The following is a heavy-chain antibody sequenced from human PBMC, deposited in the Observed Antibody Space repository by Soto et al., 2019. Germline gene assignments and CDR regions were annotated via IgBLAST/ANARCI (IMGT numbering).Heavy chain of an antibody. J-gene: IGHJ5*01. CDR3: ARAGDAGCYCSDS. V-gene: IGHV3-7*01. D-gene: IGHD2-15*01. CDR2: TKPDGSES. Sequence: EVQLVESGGGLVQPGGSLRLSCAASGFTFNNYWMNWVRQAPGKGLEWVANTKPDGSESDYADSVKGRFTISRDNAKNTLYLQIESLRVEDPAVYYCARAGDAGCYCSDSWGQGALVTVSS. CDR1: GFTFNNYW.